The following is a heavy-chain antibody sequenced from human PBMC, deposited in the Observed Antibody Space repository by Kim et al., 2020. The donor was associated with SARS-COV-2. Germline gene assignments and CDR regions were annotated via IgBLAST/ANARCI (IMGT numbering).Heavy chain of an antibody. CDR2: ISYDGSNK. J-gene: IGHJ4*02. V-gene: IGHV3-30*18. Sequence: GGSLRLSCAASGFTFSSYGMHWVRQAPGKGLEWVAVISYDGSNKYYADSVKGRFTISRDNSKNTLYLQMNSLRAEDTAVYYCAKDEGASCTGGVCPPGLFGSWGQGTLVTVS. CDR1: GFTFSSYG. D-gene: IGHD2-8*02. CDR3: AKDEGASCTGGVCPPGLFGS.